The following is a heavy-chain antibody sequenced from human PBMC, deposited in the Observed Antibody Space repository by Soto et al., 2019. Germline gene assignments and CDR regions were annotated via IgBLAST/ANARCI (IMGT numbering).Heavy chain of an antibody. J-gene: IGHJ6*03. CDR3: ARSGSGSYFLRYYYYMDV. V-gene: IGHV1-8*02. Sequence: GASVKVSCKASGGTFSSYAISWVRQAPGQGLEWMGWMNPNSGNTGYAQKFQGRVTMTRNTSISTAYMELSSLRSEDTAVYYCARSGSGSYFLRYYYYMDVWGKGTTVTVS. CDR2: MNPNSGNT. CDR1: GGTFSSYA. D-gene: IGHD3-10*01.